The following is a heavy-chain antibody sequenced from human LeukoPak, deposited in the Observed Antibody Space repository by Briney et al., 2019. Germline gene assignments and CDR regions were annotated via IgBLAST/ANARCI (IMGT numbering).Heavy chain of an antibody. CDR1: GYTFTNYG. V-gene: IGHV1-18*01. CDR2: ISAYNGNT. J-gene: IGHJ5*02. D-gene: IGHD1-20*01. Sequence: GASVKVSCKASGYTFTNYGISWMRQAPGQGLEWMGWISAYNGNTKYAQKLQGRVTMTTDTSTSTAYMELRSLRSDDTAVYYCARELANWNDGRWFDPWGQGTLVTVSS. CDR3: ARELANWNDGRWFDP.